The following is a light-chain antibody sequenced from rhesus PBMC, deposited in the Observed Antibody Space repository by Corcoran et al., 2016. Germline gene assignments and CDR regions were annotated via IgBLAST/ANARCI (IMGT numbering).Light chain of an antibody. CDR2: GVT. V-gene: IGLV2S7*01. CDR3: CSYTTSNSYI. CDR1: SNDIGGNEY. Sequence: QAAPTQPPSVSGSPGQSVTISCIGSSNDIGGNEYVSWYHPHPGKAPKLIIFGVTRRPSGVSDRFSGSKSGNTASLTISGLQAEDDGDYYCCSYTTSNSYIFGPGTRLTVL. J-gene: IGLJ1*01.